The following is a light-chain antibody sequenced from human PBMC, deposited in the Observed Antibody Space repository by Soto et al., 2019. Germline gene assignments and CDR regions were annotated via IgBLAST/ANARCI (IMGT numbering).Light chain of an antibody. CDR2: DAA. V-gene: IGKV1D-13*01. J-gene: IGKJ3*01. Sequence: ATPLTQSPSSLSASVGDRVTITCRASQGISSGLAWYQQKPGKAPKLLIFDAATLQSGVPSRFSGSGSGTDFTLTISGLQPEDFATYYCQQFNNNPQITFGPGTKVDIK. CDR1: QGISSG. CDR3: QQFNNNPQIT.